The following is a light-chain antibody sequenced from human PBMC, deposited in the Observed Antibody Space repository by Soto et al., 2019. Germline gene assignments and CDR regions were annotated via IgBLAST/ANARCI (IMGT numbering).Light chain of an antibody. CDR3: QVWDSGSDHLV. V-gene: IGLV3-21*02. CDR1: NIGSKT. Sequence: SYELTQPPSVSVAPGQTATITCGGDNIGSKTVHWYRQKRGQAPVLVVHADRDRLSGIPERFSGSNSGNTATLTISRVEAGDEADYYCQVWDSGSDHLVFGGGTKVTVL. J-gene: IGLJ2*01. CDR2: ADR.